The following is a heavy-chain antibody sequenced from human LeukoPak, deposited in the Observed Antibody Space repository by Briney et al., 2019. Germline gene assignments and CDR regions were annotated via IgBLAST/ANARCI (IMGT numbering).Heavy chain of an antibody. J-gene: IGHJ4*02. CDR1: GGSISSYY. Sequence: PSQTLSLTCTLAGGSISSYYWSWIRQPPGKGLGWLGYIYYIGTTNYNPSLKSRVTISVDTSKNQFSLKLSSVTAADTAVYYCARGVYIAAAQYGYWGQGTLVTVSS. V-gene: IGHV4-59*01. CDR2: IYYIGTT. D-gene: IGHD6-13*01. CDR3: ARGVYIAAAQYGY.